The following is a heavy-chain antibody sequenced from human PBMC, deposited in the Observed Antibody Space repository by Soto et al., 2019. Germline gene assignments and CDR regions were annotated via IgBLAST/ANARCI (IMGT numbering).Heavy chain of an antibody. Sequence: GGSLRLSCAASGFTFSSYAMSWVRQAPGKGLEWVSAISGSGGSTYYADSVKGRFTISRDNSKNTLYLQMNSLRAEDTAVYYCARDPRPVYYDFWSGYWGYFDYWGQGTLVTVSS. D-gene: IGHD3-3*01. CDR1: GFTFSSYA. CDR2: ISGSGGST. J-gene: IGHJ4*02. CDR3: ARDPRPVYYDFWSGYWGYFDY. V-gene: IGHV3-23*01.